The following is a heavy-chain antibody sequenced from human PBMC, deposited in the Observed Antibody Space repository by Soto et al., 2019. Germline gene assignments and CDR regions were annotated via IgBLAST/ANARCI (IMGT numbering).Heavy chain of an antibody. CDR3: AIRTGQLAIISEFDGDWFFEV. D-gene: IGHD2-2*01. V-gene: IGHV1-2*02. J-gene: IGHJ2*01. CDR2: INPDSGGT. CDR1: GYTFTDYY. Sequence: QEQLVQSGAEVKKPGASLKVSCKASGYTFTDYYIHLVRQAPGQGLEWVGWINPDSGGTNLAQRFQGRVKMTSDTSINTAYMELSSLRSDDTAVYYCAIRTGQLAIISEFDGDWFFEVWGRGTLVTVSS.